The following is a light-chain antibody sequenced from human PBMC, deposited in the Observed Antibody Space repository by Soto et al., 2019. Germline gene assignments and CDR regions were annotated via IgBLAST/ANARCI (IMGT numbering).Light chain of an antibody. CDR3: QQANSFPPWT. J-gene: IGKJ1*01. CDR1: QDISNW. Sequence: DIQMTQSPSSVSASVGDSVTITCRASQDISNWLAWYQQKPGKAPKLLIYTASSLQSGVPSRFSGSGSGTDFTLTISGLLPEDFATYYCQQANSFPPWTFGQGTKVEIK. CDR2: TAS. V-gene: IGKV1-12*01.